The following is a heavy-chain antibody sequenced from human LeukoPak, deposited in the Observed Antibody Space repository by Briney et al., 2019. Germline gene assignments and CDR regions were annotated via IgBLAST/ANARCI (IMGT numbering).Heavy chain of an antibody. Sequence: GGSLRLSCAAPRFTFSRYWMSWVRQAPGKGLEWVANIKEDGSEKYYVDSVKGRFTISRDTAKNSLYLQMNSLRDEDTAIYYCARNAGLLWFGDGAFDIWGQGTMVTVSS. D-gene: IGHD3-10*01. J-gene: IGHJ3*02. CDR1: RFTFSRYW. CDR2: IKEDGSEK. V-gene: IGHV3-7*01. CDR3: ARNAGLLWFGDGAFDI.